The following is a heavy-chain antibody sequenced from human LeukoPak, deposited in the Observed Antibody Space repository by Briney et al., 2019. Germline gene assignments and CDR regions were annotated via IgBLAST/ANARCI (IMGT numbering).Heavy chain of an antibody. CDR1: EFTFSSYS. CDR3: ARESGDYYGSGSNYYYYYYMDV. CDR2: ISSSSSYI. J-gene: IGHJ6*03. D-gene: IGHD3-10*01. V-gene: IGHV3-21*01. Sequence: PGGSLRLSCAAYEFTFSSYSMNWVRQAPGEGLEWVSSISSSSSYIYYADSVKGRFTISRDNAKNSLYLQMNSLRAEDTAVYYCARESGDYYGSGSNYYYYYYMDVWGKGTTVTISS.